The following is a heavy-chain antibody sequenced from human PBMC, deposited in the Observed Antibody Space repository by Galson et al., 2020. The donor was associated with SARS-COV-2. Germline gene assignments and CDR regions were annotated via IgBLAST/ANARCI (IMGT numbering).Heavy chain of an antibody. CDR3: AKNDGDYGGNWFDP. CDR1: GGSISRYY. Sequence: SETLSLTCTVSGGSISRYYWSWIRQPPGKGLEWIGYTYYSGSTNYNPSLKSRVTISVDTSKNQFSLKLSSVTAADTAVYYCAKNDGDYGGNWFDPWGQGTLVTVSS. J-gene: IGHJ5*02. D-gene: IGHD4-17*01. CDR2: TYYSGST. V-gene: IGHV4-59*01.